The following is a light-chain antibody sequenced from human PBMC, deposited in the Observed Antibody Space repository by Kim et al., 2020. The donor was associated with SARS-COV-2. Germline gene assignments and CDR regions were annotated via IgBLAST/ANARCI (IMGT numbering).Light chain of an antibody. Sequence: SSELTQDPVVSVALGQTVRITCQGDSLRSYYATWYQQKPRQAPVLVIYGRNNRPSGIPDRFSGSASGNTASLTISGTLAEDEADFYCQSRDSGGKVVFGG. CDR2: GRN. CDR1: SLRSYY. J-gene: IGLJ2*01. CDR3: QSRDSGGKVV. V-gene: IGLV3-19*01.